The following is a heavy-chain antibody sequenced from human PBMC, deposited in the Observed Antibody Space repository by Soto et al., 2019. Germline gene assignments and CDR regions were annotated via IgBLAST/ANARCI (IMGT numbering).Heavy chain of an antibody. J-gene: IGHJ3*02. CDR3: ASPHWGYDAFDI. Sequence: SETLSLTCAVSGGSISSSNWWSWVRQPPGKGLEWIGEIYHSGSTNYNPSLKSRVTISVDKSKNQFSLKLSSVTAADTAVYYCASPHWGYDAFDIWGQGTMVTVSS. V-gene: IGHV4-4*02. D-gene: IGHD7-27*01. CDR2: IYHSGST. CDR1: GGSISSSNW.